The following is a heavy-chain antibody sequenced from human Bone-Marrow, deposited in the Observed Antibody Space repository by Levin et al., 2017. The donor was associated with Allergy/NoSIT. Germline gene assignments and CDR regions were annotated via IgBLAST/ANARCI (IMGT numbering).Heavy chain of an antibody. CDR1: GFTFRTFT. V-gene: IGHV3-21*06. J-gene: IGHJ4*02. Sequence: GGSLRLSCEASGFTFRTFTLTWVRQAPGKGLEWVSSISVSSSYTYYADSVKGRFTITRDDAKNSLYLHMNSLRVEDTAVYYCTSPHWDDNYWSGYYSATYWGQGTLVTVSS. CDR2: ISVSSSYT. CDR3: TSPHWDDNYWSGYYSATY. D-gene: IGHD3-3*01.